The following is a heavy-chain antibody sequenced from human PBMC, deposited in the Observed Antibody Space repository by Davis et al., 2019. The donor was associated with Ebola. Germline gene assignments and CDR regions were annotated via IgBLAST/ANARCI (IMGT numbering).Heavy chain of an antibody. CDR3: ARERGAAYFDY. CDR2: ISSSGSTI. CDR1: GFTFSDYC. D-gene: IGHD6-13*01. J-gene: IGHJ4*02. Sequence: GESLKISCAASGFTFSDYCISWIRQAPGQGLEWVSYISSSGSTIYYADSVKGRLAISRDNAKNSLYLQMNSLRAEDTAVYYCARERGAAYFDYWGQGTLVTVSS. V-gene: IGHV3-11*04.